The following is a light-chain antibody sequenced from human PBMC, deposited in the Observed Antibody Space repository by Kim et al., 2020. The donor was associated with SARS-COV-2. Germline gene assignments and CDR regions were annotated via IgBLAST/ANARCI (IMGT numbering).Light chain of an antibody. J-gene: IGKJ4*01. CDR1: QGISSW. Sequence: DIQMTQSPSSVSASVGDRVTITCRASQGISSWLAWYQKKPGKAPKLLIYAASSLQSGVPSRFSGSGSGTDFTLTISCLQPEDFATYYCQQANSFPLTFGGGTKVDIK. V-gene: IGKV1-12*01. CDR3: QQANSFPLT. CDR2: AAS.